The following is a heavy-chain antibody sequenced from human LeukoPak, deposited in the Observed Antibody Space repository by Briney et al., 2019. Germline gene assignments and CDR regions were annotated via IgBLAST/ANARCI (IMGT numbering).Heavy chain of an antibody. D-gene: IGHD5-24*01. CDR3: ARDRRDGYNLYYFDL. V-gene: IGHV4-61*02. CDR2: IYTSGST. CDR1: GGSIYSGSYY. Sequence: PSQTLSLTCTVSGGSIYSGSYYWSWIRQPAGKGLEWIGRIYTSGSTNYNPSLKSRATISVDTSKNQFPLKLSSVTAADTAVYYCARDRRDGYNLYYFDLWGQGTLVTVSS. J-gene: IGHJ4*02.